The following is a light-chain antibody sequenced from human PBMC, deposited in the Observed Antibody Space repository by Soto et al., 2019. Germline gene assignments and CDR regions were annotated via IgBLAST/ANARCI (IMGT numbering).Light chain of an antibody. CDR1: QSVSSSY. J-gene: IGKJ2*01. V-gene: IGKV3-20*01. CDR3: QQYDSSPPYT. CDR2: GAS. Sequence: EIVLTQSPGPLSLSPGERATLSCRASQSVSSSYLAWYQQKPGQAPRLLIYGASSRATGIPDRFSGSGSGTDFTLTISRLEPEDFAVYYCQQYDSSPPYTFGQGTKLEIK.